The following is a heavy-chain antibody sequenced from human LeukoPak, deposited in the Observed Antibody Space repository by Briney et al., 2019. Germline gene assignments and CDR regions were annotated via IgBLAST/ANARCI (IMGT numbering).Heavy chain of an antibody. CDR3: ASTGDHDAFDI. J-gene: IGHJ3*02. V-gene: IGHV3-33*01. CDR2: IWYDGSNK. CDR1: GFTFSSYG. D-gene: IGHD2-21*01. Sequence: GRSLRLSCAASGFTFSSYGLHWVRQAPGKGLEWVAVIWYDGSNKYYADSVKGRFTISRDNSKNTLYLQMNSLRAEDTAVYYCASTGDHDAFDIWGQGTMVTVSS.